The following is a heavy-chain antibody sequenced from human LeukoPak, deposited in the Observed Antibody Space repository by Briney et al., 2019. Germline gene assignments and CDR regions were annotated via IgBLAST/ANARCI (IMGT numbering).Heavy chain of an antibody. CDR1: GFTFSSYS. V-gene: IGHV3-21*01. J-gene: IGHJ4*02. CDR2: ISSSSSYI. D-gene: IGHD3-22*01. CDR3: ATDGEDYYDTWIRY. Sequence: PGGSLRLSCAASGFTFSSYSMNWVRQAPGKGLEWVSSISSSSSYIYYADSVKGRFTISRDNAKNSLYLQMNSLRAEDTAVYYCATDGEDYYDTWIRYWGQGTLVTVSS.